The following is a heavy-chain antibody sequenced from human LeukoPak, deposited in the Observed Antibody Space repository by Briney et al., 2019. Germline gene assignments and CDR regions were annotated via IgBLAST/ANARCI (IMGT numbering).Heavy chain of an antibody. D-gene: IGHD1-20*01. CDR3: AKPPRYNWRIFDY. Sequence: GGSLRLSCAASGFTFSSYAMSWVRQAPGKGLEWVSAISGSGGRTYYADSVKGRFTISRDNSKNTLYLQMNSLRAEDTAVYYCAKPPRYNWRIFDYWGQGTLVTVSS. CDR1: GFTFSSYA. J-gene: IGHJ4*02. V-gene: IGHV3-23*01. CDR2: ISGSGGRT.